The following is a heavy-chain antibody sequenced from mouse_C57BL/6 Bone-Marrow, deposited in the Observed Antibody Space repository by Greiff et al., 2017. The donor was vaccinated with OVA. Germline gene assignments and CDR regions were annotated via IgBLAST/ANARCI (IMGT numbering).Heavy chain of an antibody. Sequence: EVQGVESGGGLVKPGGSLKLSCAASGFTFSDYGMHWVRQAPEKGLEWVAYISSGSSTIYYADTVKGRFTISRDNDKNTLFLQMTSLRSEYTAMYYCARERYGHFDYWGQGTTLTVSS. D-gene: IGHD1-1*02. V-gene: IGHV5-17*01. CDR1: GFTFSDYG. CDR3: ARERYGHFDY. J-gene: IGHJ2*01. CDR2: ISSGSSTI.